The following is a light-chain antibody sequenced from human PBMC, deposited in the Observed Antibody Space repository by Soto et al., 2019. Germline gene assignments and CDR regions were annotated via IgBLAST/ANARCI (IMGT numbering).Light chain of an antibody. CDR1: QGISSY. CDR3: QQANSLPPA. V-gene: IGKV1-12*01. Sequence: DIQMTQSPSFVSASVGDRVTITCRASQGISSYLAWYQQKPGRAPKLLIYTASSLYSGVPSRFSGSGSGTDLTLTISSLQPEDFAIYYCQQANSLPPAFGGGTKVEIK. J-gene: IGKJ4*01. CDR2: TAS.